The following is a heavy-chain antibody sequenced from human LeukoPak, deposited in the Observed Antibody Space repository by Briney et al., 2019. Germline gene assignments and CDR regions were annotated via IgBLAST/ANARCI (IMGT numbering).Heavy chain of an antibody. D-gene: IGHD4-23*01. CDR3: ARGRVKIMVVTPLTYYFDY. CDR2: INHSGST. CDR1: GGSFSGYY. Sequence: SETLSLTCAVYGGSFSGYYWSWIRQPPGKGLEWIGEINHSGSTNYNPSLKSRVTISVDTSKNQFSLKLSSVTAADTAVYYCARGRVKIMVVTPLTYYFDYWGQGTLVTVSS. J-gene: IGHJ4*02. V-gene: IGHV4-34*01.